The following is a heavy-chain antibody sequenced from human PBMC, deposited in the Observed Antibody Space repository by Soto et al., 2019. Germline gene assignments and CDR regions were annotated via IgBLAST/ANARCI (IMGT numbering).Heavy chain of an antibody. J-gene: IGHJ1*01. V-gene: IGHV4-34*01. CDR3: ARSRGRLPTFQQ. CDR1: GGSFSGYY. D-gene: IGHD2-15*01. Sequence: PSETLSLTCAVYGGSFSGYYWSWIRQPPGKGLEWIGEINHSGSTNYNPSLKSRVTISVDTSKNQFSLKLSSVTAADTAVYYCARSRGRLPTFQQWGQGTLVTVSS. CDR2: INHSGST.